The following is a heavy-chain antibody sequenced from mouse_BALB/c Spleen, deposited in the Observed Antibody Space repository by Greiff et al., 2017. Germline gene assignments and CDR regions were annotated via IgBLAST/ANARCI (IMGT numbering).Heavy chain of an antibody. CDR2: IDPYNGGT. D-gene: IGHD2-4*01. Sequence: EVKLVESGPELVKPGASVKVSCKASGYSFTDYNMYWVKQSHGKSLEWIGYIDPYNGGTSYNQKFKGKATLTVDKSSSTAFMHLNSLTSEDSAVYYCARIYYDYGRPYAMDYWGQGTSVTVSS. CDR1: GYSFTDYN. J-gene: IGHJ4*01. V-gene: IGHV1S135*01. CDR3: ARIYYDYGRPYAMDY.